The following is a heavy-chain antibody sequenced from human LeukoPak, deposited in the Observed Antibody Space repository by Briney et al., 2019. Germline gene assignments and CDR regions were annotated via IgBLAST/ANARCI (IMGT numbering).Heavy chain of an antibody. D-gene: IGHD6-19*01. CDR1: GFSIMNSA. CDR2: INGTAIDT. V-gene: IGHV3-23*01. CDR3: LTRSLVAVTGNYYIDV. J-gene: IGHJ6*03. Sequence: GGSLRLSCAASGFSIMNSAMNWVRQAPGKGLEWVSAINGTAIDTDYADSVKGRFTISRDYSKNTLYLQMNSLRAEDTAVYYCLTRSLVAVTGNYYIDVGGTGTTVTVSS.